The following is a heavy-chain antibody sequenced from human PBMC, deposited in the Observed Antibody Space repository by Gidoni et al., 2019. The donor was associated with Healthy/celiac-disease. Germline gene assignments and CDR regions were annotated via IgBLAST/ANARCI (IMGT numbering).Heavy chain of an antibody. J-gene: IGHJ4*02. CDR1: GFTFSSYA. V-gene: IGHV3-30-3*01. CDR3: ARPYSSGWYGSGY. D-gene: IGHD6-19*01. CDR2: ISYDGSNK. Sequence: QVQLVESGGGVVQPGRSLRLSCAASGFTFSSYAMHWVRQAPGKGLEWVAVISYDGSNKYYADSVKGRFTISRDNSKNTLYLQMNSLRAEDTAVYYCARPYSSGWYGSGYWGQGTLVTVSS.